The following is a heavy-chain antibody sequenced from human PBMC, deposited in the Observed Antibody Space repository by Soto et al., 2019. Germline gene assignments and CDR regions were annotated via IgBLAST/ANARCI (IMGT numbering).Heavy chain of an antibody. CDR3: ARDIGFDYVN. D-gene: IGHD3-16*01. Sequence: LSCAVSGCNVMSYWMSWVLQAPGKGLEWVASIKEDGSEIYYLHSVRGRFSISRDSAGNALHLTMNYLSAEDTGVYFCARDIGFDYVNWGQGTLVTVSS. V-gene: IGHV3-7*01. CDR2: IKEDGSEI. CDR1: GCNVMSYW. J-gene: IGHJ4*02.